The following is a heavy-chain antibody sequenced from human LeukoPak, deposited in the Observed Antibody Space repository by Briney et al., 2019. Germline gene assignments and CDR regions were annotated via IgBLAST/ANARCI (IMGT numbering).Heavy chain of an antibody. CDR3: ARVGTRIAAAGTPQINY. V-gene: IGHV1-2*02. CDR2: INPNSGGT. D-gene: IGHD6-13*01. CDR1: GYTFTGYY. Sequence: ASVKVSCKASGYTFTGYYMHWVRQAPGQGLEWMGWINPNSGGTNYAQKFQGRVTMTRDTSISTAYMELSRLRPDDTAVYYCARVGTRIAAAGTPQINYWGQGTLVTVSS. J-gene: IGHJ4*02.